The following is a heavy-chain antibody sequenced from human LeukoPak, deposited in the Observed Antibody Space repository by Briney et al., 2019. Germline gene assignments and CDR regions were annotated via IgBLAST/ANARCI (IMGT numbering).Heavy chain of an antibody. CDR1: GFTLTNYV. V-gene: IGHV3-23*01. CDR2: VSNSAGGT. CDR3: ARGIDEWLYLNY. Sequence: GGSLRLSCEASGFTLTNYVMTWVRQAPGKGLEWVSAVSNSAGGTYYADSVKGRFTISRDNAKNSLYLQMYSLRAEDTAVYYCARGIDEWLYLNYWGQGALVTVSS. J-gene: IGHJ4*02. D-gene: IGHD3-3*01.